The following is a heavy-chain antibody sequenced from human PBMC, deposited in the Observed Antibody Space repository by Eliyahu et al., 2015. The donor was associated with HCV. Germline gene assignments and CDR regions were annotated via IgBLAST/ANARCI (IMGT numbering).Heavy chain of an antibody. J-gene: IGHJ4*02. CDR2: ISSSGSTI. CDR1: GFTFSDYY. D-gene: IGHD6-19*01. Sequence: QVQLVESGGGLVKPGGSLRLSCAASGFTFSDYYLIWCLRQAPGKGLGWVSYISSSGSTIYYADSVKGRFTISRDNAKNSLYLQMNSLRAEDTAVYYCARGDGSGWYYHEGDYWGQGTLVTVSS. V-gene: IGHV3-11*01. CDR3: ARGDGSGWYYHEGDY.